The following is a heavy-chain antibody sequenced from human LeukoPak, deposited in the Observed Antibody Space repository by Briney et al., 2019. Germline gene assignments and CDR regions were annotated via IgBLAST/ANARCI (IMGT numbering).Heavy chain of an antibody. CDR1: GYTFTGYY. Sequence: VVSVKVSCKASGYTFTGYYIHWVRQAPGQGLEWMGWINPNNNGTNYAQKFQDRVTMTRDTSIRTAHMELIRLKSDDTAVFYCARGGPLEWAPDAFDPWGQGTMVTVSS. D-gene: IGHD1-1*01. J-gene: IGHJ3*01. V-gene: IGHV1-2*02. CDR2: INPNNNGT. CDR3: ARGGPLEWAPDAFDP.